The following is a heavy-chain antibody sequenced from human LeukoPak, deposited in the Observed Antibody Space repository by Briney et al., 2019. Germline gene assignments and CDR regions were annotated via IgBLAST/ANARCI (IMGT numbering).Heavy chain of an antibody. CDR1: GDSIGSSRYY. Sequence: PSETLSLTCTVSGDSIGSSRYYWGWIRQPPGEGLEWIGRIYYSGITYYNPSLKSRVPMSVDTSKNHFSLKLTSVAAADTAVYYCARHGGYCSGASCSGVWFDPWGQGTLVTVSS. D-gene: IGHD2-15*01. V-gene: IGHV4-39*01. J-gene: IGHJ5*02. CDR3: ARHGGYCSGASCSGVWFDP. CDR2: IYYSGIT.